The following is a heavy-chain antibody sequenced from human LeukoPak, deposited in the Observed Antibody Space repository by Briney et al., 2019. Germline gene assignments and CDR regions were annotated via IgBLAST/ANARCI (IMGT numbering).Heavy chain of an antibody. CDR2: ISSSGSTI. CDR1: GITFSDFY. J-gene: IGHJ6*04. V-gene: IGHV3-11*04. D-gene: IGHD3-10*02. Sequence: GGSLRLSCAASGITFSDFYMSWIRQAPGKGLEWVSDISSSGSTIYYADSVKGRFTISRDNTKNSLHLQMNSLRAEDTAVYYCAELGITMIGGVWGKGTTVTISS. CDR3: AELGITMIGGV.